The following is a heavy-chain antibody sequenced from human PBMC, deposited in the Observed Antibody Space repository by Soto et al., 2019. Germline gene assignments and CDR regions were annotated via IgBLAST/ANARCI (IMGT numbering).Heavy chain of an antibody. CDR2: ISGSGGST. CDR1: GFTFSSYA. D-gene: IGHD1-1*01. V-gene: IGHV3-23*01. Sequence: XESLSLVCAASGFTFSSYAMSWVRQAPGKGLEWVSAISGSGGSTYYADSVKGRFTISRDNSKSTVYLELNNLSAEDTAVYHCAKNQGVQLVQLATVDWFDPWGQGSVVTVPS. J-gene: IGHJ5*02. CDR3: AKNQGVQLVQLATVDWFDP.